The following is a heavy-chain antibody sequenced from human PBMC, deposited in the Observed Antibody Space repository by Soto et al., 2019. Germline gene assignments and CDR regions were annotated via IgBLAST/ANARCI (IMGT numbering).Heavy chain of an antibody. V-gene: IGHV1-69*13. CDR1: GGTFSSYA. CDR2: IIPISDTT. D-gene: IGHD6-13*01. Sequence: SVKVSCKASGGTFSSYAISWVRQAPGQGLEWMGGIIPISDTTNYAQKFQGRVTITADESTSTAYMELRSLRSEDTAVYYCAREDRIVEAGLAPNGMDVWGQGITVTVS. J-gene: IGHJ6*02. CDR3: AREDRIVEAGLAPNGMDV.